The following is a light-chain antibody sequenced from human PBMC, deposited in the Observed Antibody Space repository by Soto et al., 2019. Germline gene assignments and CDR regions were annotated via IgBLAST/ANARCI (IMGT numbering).Light chain of an antibody. CDR3: QSYDNTLRGFV. CDR2: GND. CDR1: SSNIGAPYD. Sequence: QSVLTQPPSVSGAPGQRVTTSCTGSSSNIGAPYDVQWYQQLPGTAPKLLIYGNDKRPFGVPGRFSASRSGTSASLAITGLQAEDEADFYCQSYDNTLRGFVFGTGTKVTVL. V-gene: IGLV1-40*01. J-gene: IGLJ1*01.